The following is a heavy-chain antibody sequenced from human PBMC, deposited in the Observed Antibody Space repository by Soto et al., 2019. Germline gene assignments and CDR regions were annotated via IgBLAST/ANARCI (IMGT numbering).Heavy chain of an antibody. D-gene: IGHD3-3*01. CDR2: ISAYNGNT. CDR1: GYTFTSYG. CDR3: ARVQTFWSGFDYYYMDV. Sequence: ASVKVSCKASGYTFTSYGISWVRQAPGQGLEWMAWISAYNGNTNYAQKLQGRVTMTTDTSTSTAYMELRSLRSDDTAVYYCARVQTFWSGFDYYYMDVWGKGTTVTVSS. J-gene: IGHJ6*03. V-gene: IGHV1-18*01.